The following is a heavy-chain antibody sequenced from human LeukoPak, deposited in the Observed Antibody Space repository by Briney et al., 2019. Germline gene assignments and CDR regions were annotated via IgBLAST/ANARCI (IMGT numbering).Heavy chain of an antibody. CDR2: MNQDGSEK. CDR3: AKNYYYDTSSYFRYAFDI. Sequence: GGSLRLSCAASGFTFSSYWMSWVRQAPGKGLEWVANMNQDGSEKYYVDSVKGRFTISRDNSKNTVSLQMNSLRAEDTAMYFCAKNYYYDTSSYFRYAFDIWGQGTMVTVYS. J-gene: IGHJ3*02. D-gene: IGHD3-22*01. CDR1: GFTFSSYW. V-gene: IGHV3-7*01.